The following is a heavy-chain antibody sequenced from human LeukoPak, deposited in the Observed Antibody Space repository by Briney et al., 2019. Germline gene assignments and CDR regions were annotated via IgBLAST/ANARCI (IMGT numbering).Heavy chain of an antibody. V-gene: IGHV3-30-3*01. Sequence: GGSLRLSCAASGFTFSSYAMHWVRQAPGKGLEWVAVISYDGSNKYYADSVKGRFTISRDNSKNTLYLQMNSLRAEDTAVYYCARDSSSSAYYYYYYMDVWGKGTTVTVSS. CDR2: ISYDGSNK. D-gene: IGHD6-6*01. J-gene: IGHJ6*03. CDR3: ARDSSSSAYYYYYYMDV. CDR1: GFTFSSYA.